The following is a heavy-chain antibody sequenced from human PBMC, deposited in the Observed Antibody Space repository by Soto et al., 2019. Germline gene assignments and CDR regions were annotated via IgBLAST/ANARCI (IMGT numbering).Heavy chain of an antibody. J-gene: IGHJ4*02. Sequence: ASVKVSCKASGYTFTSYDINWVRQATGQGLEWMGWMNPNSGNTGYAQKFQGRVTMTRNTSISTAYMELSSLRSEDTAVYYCARVAVSSYGDSFDYWGQGTLVTVSS. CDR1: GYTFTSYD. D-gene: IGHD4-17*01. CDR2: MNPNSGNT. CDR3: ARVAVSSYGDSFDY. V-gene: IGHV1-8*01.